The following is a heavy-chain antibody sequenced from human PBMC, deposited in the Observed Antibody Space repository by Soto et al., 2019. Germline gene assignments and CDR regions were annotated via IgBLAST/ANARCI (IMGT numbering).Heavy chain of an antibody. CDR1: VGSISSYY. CDR2: IYYSGST. J-gene: IGHJ2*01. CDR3: ARFNWYFDL. V-gene: IGHV4-59*08. Sequence: PSETLSLTCTVSVGSISSYYWSWIRQPPGKGLEWIGYIYYSGSTNYNPSLKSRVTISVDTSKNQFSLKLSSVTAADTAVYYCARFNWYFDLWGRGTLVTVSS.